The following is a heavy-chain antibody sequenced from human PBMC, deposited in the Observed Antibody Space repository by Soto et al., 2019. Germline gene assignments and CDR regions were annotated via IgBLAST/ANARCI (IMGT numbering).Heavy chain of an antibody. Sequence: PGGSLRLSCAASAFTFKNHWMHWVRQVPGKGPVWVSRINGDGSDTYYVDSVKGRFTISRDNAKNSLSLQMNSLRAEDTALYYCATDLNWSGTWGQGTMVTVSS. V-gene: IGHV3-74*01. CDR2: INGDGSDT. CDR3: ATDLNWSGT. J-gene: IGHJ3*01. CDR1: AFTFKNHW. D-gene: IGHD3-3*01.